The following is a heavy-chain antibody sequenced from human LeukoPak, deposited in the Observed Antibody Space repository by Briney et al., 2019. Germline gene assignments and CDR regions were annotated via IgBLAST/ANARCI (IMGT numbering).Heavy chain of an antibody. V-gene: IGHV4-59*01. CDR2: IYRSGST. CDR3: ARRDCSGGGCPFDF. Sequence: PSETLTLTCTVSGDSISTYYGNWIRQPPGKGLEWIGYIYRSGSTKYNPSLYSRVTMSADTSKNHFSLKLTSVTAADTAIYYCARRDCSGGGCPFDFWGRGTLVTVS. CDR1: GDSISTYY. J-gene: IGHJ4*02. D-gene: IGHD2-15*01.